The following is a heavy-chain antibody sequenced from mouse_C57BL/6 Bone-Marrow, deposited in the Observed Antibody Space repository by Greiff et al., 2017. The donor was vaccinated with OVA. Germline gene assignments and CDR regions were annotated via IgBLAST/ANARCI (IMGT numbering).Heavy chain of an antibody. D-gene: IGHD2-1*01. CDR1: GYTFTSYW. CDR2: IYPGSGST. CDR3: ARRPPYGNYAFDY. J-gene: IGHJ2*01. Sequence: QVQLQQPGAELVKPGASVKMSCKASGYTFTSYWITWVKQRPGQGLEWIGDIYPGSGSTNYNEKFKSKAPLTVDTSSSTAYMQLSSLTSEDSAVYYCARRPPYGNYAFDYWGQGTTLTVSS. V-gene: IGHV1-55*01.